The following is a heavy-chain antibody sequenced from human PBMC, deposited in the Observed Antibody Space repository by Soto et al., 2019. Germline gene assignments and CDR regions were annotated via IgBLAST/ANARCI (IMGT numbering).Heavy chain of an antibody. CDR1: GGSISIGGYY. V-gene: IGHV4-31*03. J-gene: IGHJ4*02. CDR3: AKQTMVRGVE. Sequence: HVQLQESGPGLVEPSQTLSLICTVSGGSISIGGYYWSWIRQHPGKGLEWIGYIYYSWSTYYNPSLKSRVTISVDTSKNQFSLKLSSVSAADTAVYYCAKQTMVRGVEWGQGTLVTVSS. CDR2: IYYSWST. D-gene: IGHD3-10*01.